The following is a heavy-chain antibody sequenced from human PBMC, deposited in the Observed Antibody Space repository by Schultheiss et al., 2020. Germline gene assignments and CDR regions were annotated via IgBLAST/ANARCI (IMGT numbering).Heavy chain of an antibody. CDR2: ISSNGGST. J-gene: IGHJ6*02. Sequence: GGSLRLSCAASGFTFSSYAMSWVRQAPGKGLEYVSAISSNGGSTYYADSVKGRFTMSSDSSKNTLDLQMNSLRAEDTAVYYCAKSPEYYYYYGMDVWGQGTTVTVSS. CDR3: AKSPEYYYYYGMDV. CDR1: GFTFSSYA. V-gene: IGHV3-23*01.